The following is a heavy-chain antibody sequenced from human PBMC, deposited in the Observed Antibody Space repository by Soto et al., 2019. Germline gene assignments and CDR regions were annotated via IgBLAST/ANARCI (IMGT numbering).Heavy chain of an antibody. J-gene: IGHJ6*02. D-gene: IGHD6-13*01. CDR3: ARGTYSRSGNDYYYYGMDV. Sequence: ASVKVSCKASGYTFTSYYMHWVRQAPGQGLEWVGIINPSGGSTSYAQKFQGRVTMTRDTSTSTVYMELSSLRSEDTAVYYCARGTYSRSGNDYYYYGMDVWGQGTTVTVSS. CDR2: INPSGGST. V-gene: IGHV1-46*01. CDR1: GYTFTSYY.